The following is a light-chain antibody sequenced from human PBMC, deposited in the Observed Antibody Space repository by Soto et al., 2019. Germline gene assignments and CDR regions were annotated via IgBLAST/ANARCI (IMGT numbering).Light chain of an antibody. J-gene: IGKJ2*01. V-gene: IGKV3-20*01. CDR3: QQYGSSPDT. CDR1: QSVRSSY. Sequence: EIVLTQSPGTLSLSPGERATLSCRASQSVRSSYLAWYQEKPGQAPWLLIYGASSRATGIPDRFSGSGSGTDFTLTISRLEPEDFPVYYCQQYGSSPDTFGQGTKLEIK. CDR2: GAS.